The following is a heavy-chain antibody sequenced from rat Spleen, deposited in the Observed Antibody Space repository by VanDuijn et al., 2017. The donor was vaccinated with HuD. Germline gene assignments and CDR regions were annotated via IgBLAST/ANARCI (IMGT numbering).Heavy chain of an antibody. CDR3: TRGYYFDY. CDR2: ISYDGSTP. CDR1: GFTFSNYD. Sequence: EVQVVESGGGIVQPGRSMKLSCAASGFTFSNYDMVWVRQAPTKGLKWVASISYDGSTPYYRDSVKGRFTISRGKAKSTLYLQMDSLRSEDTATYYCTRGYYFDYWGQGVLVTVSS. V-gene: IGHV5-7*01. J-gene: IGHJ2*01.